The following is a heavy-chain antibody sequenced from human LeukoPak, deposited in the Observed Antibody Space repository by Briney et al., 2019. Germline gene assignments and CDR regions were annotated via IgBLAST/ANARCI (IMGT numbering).Heavy chain of an antibody. Sequence: SVKVSCKASGGTFSSYAISWVRQAPGQGLEWVGTIIPIVGIANYAQKFQGRVTITADKSTSTAYMELSSLRSEDTAVYYCARDGEMATIYFDYWGQGTLVTVSS. V-gene: IGHV1-69*04. CDR3: ARDGEMATIYFDY. CDR1: GGTFSSYA. J-gene: IGHJ4*02. D-gene: IGHD5-24*01. CDR2: IIPIVGIA.